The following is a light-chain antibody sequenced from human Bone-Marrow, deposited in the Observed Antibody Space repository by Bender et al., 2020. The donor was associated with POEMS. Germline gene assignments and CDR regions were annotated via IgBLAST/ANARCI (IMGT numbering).Light chain of an antibody. CDR1: SSNIGAHA. J-gene: IGLJ3*02. V-gene: IGLV1-44*01. CDR3: SSYARSSTWV. CDR2: SSH. Sequence: QSVLTQPPSASGTPGQRVTISCSGGSSNIGAHAVNWYQHLPGTAPKLLIYSSHRRPSEVPDRFSGSRSGTSASLAISGLQSEDEADYYCSSYARSSTWVFGGGTKLTVL.